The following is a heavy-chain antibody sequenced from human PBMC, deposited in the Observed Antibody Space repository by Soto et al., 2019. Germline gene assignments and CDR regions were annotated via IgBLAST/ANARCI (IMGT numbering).Heavy chain of an antibody. CDR1: GFSISTSGVG. V-gene: IGHV2-5*01. J-gene: IGHJ4*02. CDR2: IYWNDDK. Sequence: QITLKESGPTLVKPTQTLTLTCTFSGFSISTSGVGVGWIRQPPGKALEWLALIYWNDDKRYSPSLKSRLTVTTDTSKNQVVLIMTNVDPVDTATYYCAHRLADTVASEYSFASWGQGTLVTVSS. D-gene: IGHD5-12*01. CDR3: AHRLADTVASEYSFAS.